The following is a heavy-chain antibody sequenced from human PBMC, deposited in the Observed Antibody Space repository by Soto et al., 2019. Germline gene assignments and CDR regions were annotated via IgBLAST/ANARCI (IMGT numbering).Heavy chain of an antibody. CDR2: IRSKANSYAT. D-gene: IGHD2-15*01. V-gene: IGHV3-73*01. J-gene: IGHJ6*03. CDR3: TRSSHFALCSFGSCYSSYSYMDT. CDR1: GFTFSGSA. Sequence: GGSLRLSCAASGFTFSGSAMHGVRQASGKGLEWVGRIRSKANSYATAYAASVKGRFTISRDDSKNTAYLQMNSLKTEDTAVYYCTRSSHFALCSFGSCYSSYSYMDTLSKGTTLTVSS.